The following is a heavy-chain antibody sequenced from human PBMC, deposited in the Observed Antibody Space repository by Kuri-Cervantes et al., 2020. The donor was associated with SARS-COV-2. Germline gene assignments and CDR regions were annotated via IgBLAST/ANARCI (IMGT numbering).Heavy chain of an antibody. J-gene: IGHJ4*02. CDR3: ARVRGGGD. Sequence: GESLKISCAASGFTFDDYAMHWVRQAPGKGLEWVSLISWDGGSTYYADSVKGRFTISRDNSKNSLYLQMNSLRAEDTAVYYCARVRGGGDWGQGTLVTVSS. D-gene: IGHD3-10*01. V-gene: IGHV3-43D*03. CDR2: ISWDGGST. CDR1: GFTFDDYA.